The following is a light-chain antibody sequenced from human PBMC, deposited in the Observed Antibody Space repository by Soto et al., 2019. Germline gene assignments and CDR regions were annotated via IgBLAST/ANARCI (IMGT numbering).Light chain of an antibody. CDR2: DST. CDR1: QSVGTY. CDR3: QQRNVWPPIT. Sequence: EIVLTQSPATLSLSPGERATLSCRASQSVGTYLAWYQQKSGKPPRLVIYDSTLRANGVPDRFGGSRSGTEFTLTINSLEPEDFAVYYCQQRNVWPPITFGQGTRLEIK. J-gene: IGKJ5*01. V-gene: IGKV3-11*01.